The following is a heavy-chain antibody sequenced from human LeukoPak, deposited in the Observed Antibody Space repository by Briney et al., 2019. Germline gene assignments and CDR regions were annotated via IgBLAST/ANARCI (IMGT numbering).Heavy chain of an antibody. CDR3: ARRVIRLGFDP. V-gene: IGHV3-74*01. Sequence: GGSLRLSCAASGFTFSSYWMHWVRQAPGKGLVWVSRINSDGSGTSYADSVKGRFTISRDNAKNTLYLQMNSLRAEDTAVYYCARRVIRLGFDPWGQGTLVTVSS. J-gene: IGHJ5*02. CDR2: INSDGSGT. D-gene: IGHD3-10*01. CDR1: GFTFSSYW.